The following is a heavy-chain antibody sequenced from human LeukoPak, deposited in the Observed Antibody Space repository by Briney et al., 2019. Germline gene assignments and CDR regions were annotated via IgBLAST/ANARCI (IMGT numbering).Heavy chain of an antibody. V-gene: IGHV1-2*02. Sequence: ASVKVSCKASGYTFTGYYMRWVRQAPGQGLEWMGWINPNSGGTNYAQKFQGRVTMTRDTSISTAYMELSRLRSDDTAVYYCARATGSGRRASAYYFDYWGQGTLVTVSS. CDR1: GYTFTGYY. CDR3: ARATGSGRRASAYYFDY. J-gene: IGHJ4*02. D-gene: IGHD6-19*01. CDR2: INPNSGGT.